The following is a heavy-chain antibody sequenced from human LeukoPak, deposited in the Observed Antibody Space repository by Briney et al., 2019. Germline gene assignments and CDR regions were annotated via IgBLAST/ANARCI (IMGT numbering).Heavy chain of an antibody. CDR3: ARDPAAGTLFDY. CDR2: IYYSGST. D-gene: IGHD6-13*01. J-gene: IGHJ4*02. Sequence: SETLSLTCTVSGCSIRSYYWSWIRQSPGKGLEWIGYIYYSGSTNYNPSLKSRVIISVDTSKNQFSLKLSSVTAADTAVYYCARDPAAGTLFDYWGQGILVTVSS. V-gene: IGHV4-59*01. CDR1: GCSIRSYY.